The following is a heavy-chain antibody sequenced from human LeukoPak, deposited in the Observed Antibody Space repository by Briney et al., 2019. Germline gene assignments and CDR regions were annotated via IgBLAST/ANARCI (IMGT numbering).Heavy chain of an antibody. J-gene: IGHJ4*02. V-gene: IGHV1-2*02. Sequence: ASVKVSCKASGYTFSDYYLHWVRQAPGQGLEWMGWIHPNSGGTKYSQKFQGRVTVTRDTSISTAYMDLSGLRSDDTAMYYCASVRRQDELWGQGTLVTVSS. CDR3: ASVRRQDEL. D-gene: IGHD3-10*01. CDR1: GYTFSDYY. CDR2: IHPNSGGT.